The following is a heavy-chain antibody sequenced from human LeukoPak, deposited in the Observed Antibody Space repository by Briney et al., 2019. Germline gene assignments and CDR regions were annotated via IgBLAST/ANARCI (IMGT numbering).Heavy chain of an antibody. CDR3: ARDLVVTAGPYYYYGMDV. CDR1: GYTFTGYY. CDR2: INPNSGGT. V-gene: IGHV1-2*04. J-gene: IGHJ6*02. Sequence: ASVKVSCKASGYTFTGYYMHWVRQAPGQGLEWMGWINPNSGGTNYAQKFQGWVTMTRDTSISTAYMELSRLRSDDTAVYYCARDLVVTAGPYYYYGMDVWGQGTTVTVSS. D-gene: IGHD2-21*02.